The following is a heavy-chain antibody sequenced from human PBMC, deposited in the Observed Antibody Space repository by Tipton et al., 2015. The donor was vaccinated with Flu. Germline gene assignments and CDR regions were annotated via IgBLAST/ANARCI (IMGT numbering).Heavy chain of an antibody. CDR2: IIPILDIT. Sequence: QSGAEVKKPVSSVKVSCKASGGSFSDYGISWVRQAPGQGLEWLGGIIPILDITNYAQKFLDRVTITADTSSTTAYMELSDLRSDDTAVYYCAKSDSSYSGSGRDFNALHAFDVWGQGTLVTVSS. V-gene: IGHV1-69*04. J-gene: IGHJ3*01. CDR1: GGSFSDYG. CDR3: AKSDSSYSGSGRDFNALHAFDV. D-gene: IGHD3/OR15-3a*01.